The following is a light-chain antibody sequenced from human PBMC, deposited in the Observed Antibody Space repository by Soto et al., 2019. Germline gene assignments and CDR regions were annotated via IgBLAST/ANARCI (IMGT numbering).Light chain of an antibody. Sequence: QSVLTQPASVSGSPGQSITISCTGSSSDVGGSKYVSWYQQHPGKAPRLMIYEVSYRPSGVSNRFSGSKSGNTASLTVSGLQAEDEADYYCSSKTSSGTLYGFGTGTKVTVL. CDR2: EVS. J-gene: IGLJ1*01. CDR3: SSKTSSGTLYG. V-gene: IGLV2-14*01. CDR1: SSDVGGSKY.